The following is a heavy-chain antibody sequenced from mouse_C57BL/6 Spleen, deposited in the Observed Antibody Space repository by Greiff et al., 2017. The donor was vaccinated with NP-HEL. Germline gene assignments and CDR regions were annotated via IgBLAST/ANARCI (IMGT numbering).Heavy chain of an antibody. Sequence: QVQLQQSGAELVRPGASVTLSCKASGYTFTDYEMHWVKQTPVHGLEWIGAIDPETGGTAYNQKFKGKAILTADKSSSTAYMELRSLTSEDSAVYYCTRGTAQLGPYAMDDWGQGTSVTVSS. CDR3: TRGTAQLGPYAMDD. CDR1: GYTFTDYE. V-gene: IGHV1-15*01. CDR2: IDPETGGT. J-gene: IGHJ4*01. D-gene: IGHD4-1*02.